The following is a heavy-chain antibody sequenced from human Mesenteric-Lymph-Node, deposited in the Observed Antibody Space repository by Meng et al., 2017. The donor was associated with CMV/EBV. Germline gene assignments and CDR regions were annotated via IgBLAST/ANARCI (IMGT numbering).Heavy chain of an antibody. V-gene: IGHV3-48*03. CDR1: GFTCSTYE. Sequence: GESLKISCAASGFTCSTYEMNWVRQAPGKGLEWVSYISSSSSTSNYADSVKGRFTISRDNARNSLYLQMNSLRAEDTAVYYCARGRAKSGYYTGGYYWGQGTLVTVSS. CDR3: ARGRAKSGYYTGGYY. J-gene: IGHJ4*02. D-gene: IGHD3-3*01. CDR2: ISSSSSTS.